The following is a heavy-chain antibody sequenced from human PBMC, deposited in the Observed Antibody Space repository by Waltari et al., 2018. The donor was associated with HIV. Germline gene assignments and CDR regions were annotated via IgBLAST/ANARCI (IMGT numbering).Heavy chain of an antibody. CDR2: ISWNSGSI. Sequence: EVQLVESGGGLVQPGRSLRLSCEASGFTFDDYAMHWVRQAPGKGLEWVSGISWNSGSIGYADSVKGRFTISRDNAKNSLYLQMNSLRAEDTALYYCAGAGTEAYYFDYWGQGTLVTVSS. CDR3: AGAGTEAYYFDY. V-gene: IGHV3-9*01. CDR1: GFTFDDYA. D-gene: IGHD6-13*01. J-gene: IGHJ4*02.